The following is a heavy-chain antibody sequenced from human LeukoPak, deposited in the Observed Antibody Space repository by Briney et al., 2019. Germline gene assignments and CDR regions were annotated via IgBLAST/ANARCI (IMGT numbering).Heavy chain of an antibody. Sequence: GGSLRLSCAASGFTFSSYDMSWVRQAPGKGLEWLSFIRSDGGSTLYADSVKGRFTISRDNSKNTLYAEMTSLRAEDTAVYYCATLASGYSSPFDYWGQGTLVTVSS. J-gene: IGHJ4*02. D-gene: IGHD6-13*01. CDR3: ATLASGYSSPFDY. CDR2: IRSDGGST. V-gene: IGHV3-23*01. CDR1: GFTFSSYD.